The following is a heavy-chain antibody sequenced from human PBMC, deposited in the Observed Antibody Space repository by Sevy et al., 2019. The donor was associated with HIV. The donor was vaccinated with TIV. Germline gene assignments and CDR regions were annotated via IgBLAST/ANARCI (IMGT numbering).Heavy chain of an antibody. CDR3: AKDGAPYCTGGICFPYWYFDL. CDR2: ISNSGNDM. J-gene: IGHJ2*01. Sequence: GGSLRLSCAASGFTFSTYAMGWVRQAPGKGLEWVSGISNSGNDMYYAGSVEGRFTISRDNSKSTLFLEMNNLRAEDTAVYYCAKDGAPYCTGGICFPYWYFDLWGHGALVTVSS. D-gene: IGHD2-8*02. V-gene: IGHV3-23*01. CDR1: GFTFSTYA.